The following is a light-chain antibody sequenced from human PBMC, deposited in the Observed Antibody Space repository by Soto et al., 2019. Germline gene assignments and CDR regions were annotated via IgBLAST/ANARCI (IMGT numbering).Light chain of an antibody. J-gene: IGLJ2*01. CDR3: EAWDDSLYGAV. V-gene: IGLV1-44*01. CDR2: NND. Sequence: QSVLTQPPSASGTPGQRVTISCSGSSSNTGANPINWYQQLPGTAPKLLIYNNDQRPSGVPDRFSASKSGTSASLAISGLQSEDEADYYCEAWDDSLYGAVLGGGTKVTVL. CDR1: SSNTGANP.